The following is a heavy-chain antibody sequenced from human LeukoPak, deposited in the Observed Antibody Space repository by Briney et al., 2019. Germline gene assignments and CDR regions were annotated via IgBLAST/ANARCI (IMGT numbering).Heavy chain of an antibody. CDR2: ISAYNGNT. CDR1: GYTFTSCG. V-gene: IGHV1-18*01. D-gene: IGHD6-19*01. J-gene: IGHJ4*02. CDR3: AREAVAGSSHFDY. Sequence: ASVKLSCKASGYTFTSCGISWVRQAPGQGLEWMGWISAYNGNTNYAQKIQGRVTMTTDTSTSTDYMELRSLSSDDTAVYYCAREAVAGSSHFDYWGQGTLVTVSS.